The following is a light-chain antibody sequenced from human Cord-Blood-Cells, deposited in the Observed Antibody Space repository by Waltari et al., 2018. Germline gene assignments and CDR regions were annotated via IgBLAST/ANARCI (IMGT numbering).Light chain of an antibody. CDR3: QQSYSTPQT. CDR1: QSISSY. J-gene: IGKJ1*01. CDR2: AAS. V-gene: IGKV1-39*01. Sequence: DIQMTQSPFSLSASVGVRVTITCWASQSISSYFNWYHQKPWKAPKLLNYAASSLQSGVPSRFSGSGSGTDFTLTSSSLQPEYLATYYCQQSYSTPQTFGQGTKVEIK.